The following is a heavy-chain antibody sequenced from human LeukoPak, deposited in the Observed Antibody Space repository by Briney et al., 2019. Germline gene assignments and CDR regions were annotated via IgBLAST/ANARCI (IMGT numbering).Heavy chain of an antibody. CDR2: INPNSGGT. V-gene: IGHV1-2*02. D-gene: IGHD6-19*01. Sequence: GASVKVSCKASGYTFTGYYMHWVRQAAGQGLEWMGWINPNSGGTNYAQKFQGRVTMTRDTSISTAYMELSRLRSDDTAVYYYARGGAYSSGPTSDFDYWGQGTLVTVSS. CDR3: ARGGAYSSGPTSDFDY. CDR1: GYTFTGYY. J-gene: IGHJ4*02.